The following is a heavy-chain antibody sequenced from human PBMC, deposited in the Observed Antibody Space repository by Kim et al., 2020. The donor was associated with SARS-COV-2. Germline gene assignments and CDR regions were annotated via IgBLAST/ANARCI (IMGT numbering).Heavy chain of an antibody. V-gene: IGHV5-51*01. Sequence: SPSFQGQVTISADKSISTAYLQWSSLKASDTAMYYCARGGSGSYWGPSDYWGQGTLVTVSS. J-gene: IGHJ4*02. D-gene: IGHD1-26*01. CDR3: ARGGSGSYWGPSDY.